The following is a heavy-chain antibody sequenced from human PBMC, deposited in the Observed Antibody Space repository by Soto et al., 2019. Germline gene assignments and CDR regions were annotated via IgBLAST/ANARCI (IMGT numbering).Heavy chain of an antibody. CDR3: ASTVDTKPPWFDY. Sequence: PSETLSLTCTVSGGSISSGGYYWSWIRQHPGKGLKWIGYIYYSGRTYYNPSLKSRVTISVDTSKNQFSLKLSSVTAADTAVYYCASTVDTKPPWFDYWGQGTLVTVSS. V-gene: IGHV4-31*03. CDR2: IYYSGRT. CDR1: GGSISSGGYY. J-gene: IGHJ4*02. D-gene: IGHD5-18*01.